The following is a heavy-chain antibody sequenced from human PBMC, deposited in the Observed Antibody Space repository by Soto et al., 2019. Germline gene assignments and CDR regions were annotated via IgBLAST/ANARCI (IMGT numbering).Heavy chain of an antibody. Sequence: QVQLQESGPGVVKPSETLSLTCTVSNGSISNFYWNWIRQSAGKGLEWIGRIHGSGSATYNPSLRSRVTMSVDTSKNQFSLKVNSVTGADTAVYYCARSSHKESWFDPWGQGTLVTVSS. CDR2: IHGSGSA. J-gene: IGHJ5*02. D-gene: IGHD6-13*01. V-gene: IGHV4-4*07. CDR1: NGSISNFY. CDR3: ARSSHKESWFDP.